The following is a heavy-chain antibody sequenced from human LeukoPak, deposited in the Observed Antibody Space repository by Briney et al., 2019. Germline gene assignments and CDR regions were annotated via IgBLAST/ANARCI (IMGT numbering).Heavy chain of an antibody. Sequence: SETLSLTCTVSGGSISSYYWSWIRQPPGKGLEWIGSIYYSGSTYYNPSLKSRVTISVDASKSQFSLKLSSVTAADTAVYYCARVSYYGSGSYYRYYFDYWGQGTLVTVSS. CDR1: GGSISSYY. V-gene: IGHV4-59*12. D-gene: IGHD3-10*01. J-gene: IGHJ4*02. CDR3: ARVSYYGSGSYYRYYFDY. CDR2: IYYSGST.